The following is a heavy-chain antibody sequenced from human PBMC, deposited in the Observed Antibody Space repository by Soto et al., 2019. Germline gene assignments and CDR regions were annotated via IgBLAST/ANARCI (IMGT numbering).Heavy chain of an antibody. J-gene: IGHJ5*02. CDR1: GGTFSSYA. Sequence: QVQLVQSGAEVKKPESSVKVSCKASGGTFSSYAISWVRQAPGQWLEWMGGIILIFGTANYAQKFQGRVMITADESLNTAYIELSSLRSEDTAVYYCARSPSSRIYSSSWYSWFDPWGQGTLVTVSS. CDR3: ARSPSSRIYSSSWYSWFDP. CDR2: IILIFGTA. D-gene: IGHD6-13*01. V-gene: IGHV1-69*12.